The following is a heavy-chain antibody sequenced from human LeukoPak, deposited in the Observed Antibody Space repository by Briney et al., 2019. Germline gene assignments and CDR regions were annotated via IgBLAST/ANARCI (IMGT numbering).Heavy chain of an antibody. D-gene: IGHD3-22*01. Sequence: PSETLSLTCTVSGVDIISSNYYWAWIRQPRGKGLEWIASVYYGGSTFYNVPLQSRVTMSVDTSKNQFSLKLSSVTAADTAVYYCAREAHYCDSSGYYINWFDPWGQGTLVTVSS. CDR1: GVDIISSNYY. J-gene: IGHJ5*02. CDR3: AREAHYCDSSGYYINWFDP. CDR2: VYYGGST. V-gene: IGHV4-39*07.